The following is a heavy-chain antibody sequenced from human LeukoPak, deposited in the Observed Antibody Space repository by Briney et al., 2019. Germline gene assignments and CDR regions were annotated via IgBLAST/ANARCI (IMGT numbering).Heavy chain of an antibody. V-gene: IGHV3-11*06. Sequence: GGSLRLSCAASGFTFSDYYMIWLRQAPGKGLEWVSYLISSSSYTNYADSVKGRFTISRDNAKNSLSLQMNSLRAEGTAVYYCARALAVAGPFDYWGQGTLVTVSS. J-gene: IGHJ4*02. CDR2: LISSSSYT. CDR3: ARALAVAGPFDY. CDR1: GFTFSDYY. D-gene: IGHD6-19*01.